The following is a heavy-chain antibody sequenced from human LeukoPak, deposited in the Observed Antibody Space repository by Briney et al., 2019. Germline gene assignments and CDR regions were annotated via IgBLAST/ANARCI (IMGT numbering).Heavy chain of an antibody. CDR1: GGSISSGDYY. CDR3: AREQLGYCSGGSCPRDNYYFDY. D-gene: IGHD2-15*01. Sequence: SETLSLTCTVSGGSISSGDYYWSWIRQPPGKGLEWIGYIYYSGSTYYNPSLKSRVTISVDTSKNQFSLKLSSVTAADTAVYYCAREQLGYCSGGSCPRDNYYFDYWGQGTLVTVSS. J-gene: IGHJ4*02. V-gene: IGHV4-30-4*01. CDR2: IYYSGST.